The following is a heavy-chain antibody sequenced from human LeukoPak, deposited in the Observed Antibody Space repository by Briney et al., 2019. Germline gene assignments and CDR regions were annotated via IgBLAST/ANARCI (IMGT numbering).Heavy chain of an antibody. V-gene: IGHV1-46*01. CDR3: ARETLYYGDGGYYFAY. Sequence: ASVKVSCTASGYTFTNFYMHWVRQAPGQGPEWMGLINPSGGTTTYAQKFQGRVTMTRDTSTSTFYMDLSSLKSEDTAVYYCARETLYYGDGGYYFAYWGQGTLVTVSS. CDR2: INPSGGTT. J-gene: IGHJ4*02. D-gene: IGHD2-8*01. CDR1: GYTFTNFY.